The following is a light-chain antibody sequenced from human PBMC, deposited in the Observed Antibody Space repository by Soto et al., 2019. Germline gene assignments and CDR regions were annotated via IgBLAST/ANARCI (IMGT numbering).Light chain of an antibody. Sequence: EIVLRQSPGTLSLSPGDRAALSCRASETVSSDFLAWYQQKPGQAPRLLIYAASSRATGIPDRFSGSGSGTDFTLTISRLEPEDFGVYYCQQHGRSPITFGQGTRLEIK. J-gene: IGKJ5*01. CDR3: QQHGRSPIT. V-gene: IGKV3-20*01. CDR1: ETVSSDF. CDR2: AAS.